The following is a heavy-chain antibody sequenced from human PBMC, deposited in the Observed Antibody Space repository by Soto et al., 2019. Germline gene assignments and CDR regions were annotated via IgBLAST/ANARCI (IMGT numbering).Heavy chain of an antibody. J-gene: IGHJ4*02. V-gene: IGHV3-23*01. CDR2: ISVSGDLT. CDR3: AKRGHCDTTICYVDY. D-gene: IGHD2-2*01. CDR1: GFTFTSYA. Sequence: GGSLRLSCAASGFTFTSYAMSWVRQAPGKGLEWVSSISVSGDLTYYADSVKGRFTISRDNSKKTLYLYMDSLGAEDTAVYYCAKRGHCDTTICYVDYWGQGTLVTVSS.